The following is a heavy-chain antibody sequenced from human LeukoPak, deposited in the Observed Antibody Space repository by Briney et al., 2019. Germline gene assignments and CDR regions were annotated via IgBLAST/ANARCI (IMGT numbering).Heavy chain of an antibody. V-gene: IGHV3-9*01. J-gene: IGHJ6*02. CDR3: ARDLGPAYYYYGMDV. CDR1: GFTFDDYA. Sequence: GGSLRLSCAASGFTFDDYAMHWVRQVPGKGLEWVSGISWNSGSIGYADSVKGRFTISRDNAKNSLYLQMNSLRAEDTAVYYCARDLGPAYYYYGMDVWGQGTTVTVSS. D-gene: IGHD3/OR15-3a*01. CDR2: ISWNSGSI.